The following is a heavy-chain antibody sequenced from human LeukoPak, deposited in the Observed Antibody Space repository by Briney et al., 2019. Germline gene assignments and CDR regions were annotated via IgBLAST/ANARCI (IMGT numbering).Heavy chain of an antibody. D-gene: IGHD7-27*01. CDR1: GGSISNGDYY. CDR2: IRYSGTT. CDR3: ARQLGRGLWTFDF. V-gene: IGHV4-39*01. Sequence: SETLSLTCTVSGGSISNGDYYWGWIRQSPGKGLEWIGSIRYSGTTYYNPSLKSRVTLSVDTSKNQFSLKLSSVTPAADTTVYYCARQLGRGLWTFDFWGQGTLVTVSS. J-gene: IGHJ4*02.